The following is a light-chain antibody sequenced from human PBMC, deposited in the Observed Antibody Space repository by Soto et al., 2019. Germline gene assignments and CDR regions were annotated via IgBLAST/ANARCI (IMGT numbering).Light chain of an antibody. CDR3: SSYTSSTFYV. J-gene: IGLJ1*01. V-gene: IGLV2-14*01. CDR1: SSDVGGYNY. CDR2: EVS. Sequence: QSVLTQPASVSGSPGQSITISCTGTSSDVGGYNYVSWYQQHPGKAPKLMIYEVSNRPSGVSNRSSGSKSGNTASLTISGLQAEDEADYYCSSYTSSTFYVFGNGTKVTVL.